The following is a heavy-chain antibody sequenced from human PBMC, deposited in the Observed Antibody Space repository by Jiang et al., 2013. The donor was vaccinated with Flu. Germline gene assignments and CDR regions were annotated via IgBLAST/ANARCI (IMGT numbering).Heavy chain of an antibody. J-gene: IGHJ5*02. CDR3: AREESGGYESQFDP. V-gene: IGHV3-21*01. CDR1: GFTFSSYS. D-gene: IGHD5-12*01. Sequence: QLLESGGGLVKPGGSLRLSCAASGFTFSSYSMNWVRQAPGKGLEWVSSISSSSSYIYYADSVKGRFTISRDNAKNSLYLQMNSLRAEDTAVYYCAREESGGYESQFDPWGQGTLVTVSS. CDR2: ISSSSSYI.